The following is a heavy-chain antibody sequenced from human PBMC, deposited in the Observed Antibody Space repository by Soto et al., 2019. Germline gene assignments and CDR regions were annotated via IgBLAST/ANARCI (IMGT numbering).Heavy chain of an antibody. V-gene: IGHV1-24*01. D-gene: IGHD3-16*01. CDR1: GYTLTELS. Sequence: ASVKVSCKVSGYTLTELSMHWVRQAPGKGLEWMGGFDPEDGETIYAQKFQGRVTMTEDTSTDTAYMELSSLRSEDTAVYYCATSIGLYGTHDYWGQGTLVNVSS. CDR2: FDPEDGET. CDR3: ATSIGLYGTHDY. J-gene: IGHJ4*02.